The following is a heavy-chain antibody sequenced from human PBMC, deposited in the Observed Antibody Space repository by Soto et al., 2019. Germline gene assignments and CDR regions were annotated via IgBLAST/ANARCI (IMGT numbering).Heavy chain of an antibody. CDR2: ISYDGSNK. J-gene: IGHJ6*02. V-gene: IGHV3-30*18. CDR3: AKGHLTYDYYGMDV. D-gene: IGHD3-3*01. Sequence: GGSLRLSCAASGFTFSSYGMHWVRQAPGKGLEWVAVISYDGSNKYYADSVKGRFTISRDNSKNTLYLQMNSLRAEDTAVYYCAKGHLTYDYYGMDVWGQGTTVTVSS. CDR1: GFTFSSYG.